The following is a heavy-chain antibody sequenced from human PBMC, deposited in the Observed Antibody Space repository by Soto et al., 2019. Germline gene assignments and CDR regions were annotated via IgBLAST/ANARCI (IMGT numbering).Heavy chain of an antibody. CDR2: ISGSGGST. J-gene: IGHJ6*02. V-gene: IGHV3-23*01. Sequence: GGSLRLSCAASGFTFSSYAMNWVRQAPGKGLEWVSAISGSGGSTYYADSVKGRFTISRDNSKNTLYLQMNSLRAEDTAVYYCAKAPDDYSNYYYYGMDVWGQGTTVTVSS. CDR1: GFTFSSYA. D-gene: IGHD4-4*01. CDR3: AKAPDDYSNYYYYGMDV.